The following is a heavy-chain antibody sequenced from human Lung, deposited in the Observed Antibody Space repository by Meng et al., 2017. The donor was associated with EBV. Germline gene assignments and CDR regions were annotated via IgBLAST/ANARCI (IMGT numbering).Heavy chain of an antibody. CDR2: ISCYNGDT. CDR1: GYTFASYG. Sequence: QVHLLQSGAEVKKPGALVRVSCEASGYTFASYGISWLRQAPGQGLEWLGWISCYNGDTNYAQKVQGRFTMTMDKSASTAYMDLRSLRSDDTAVYYCARDPSNTSGRYAYFDYWGQGTLVTVSS. J-gene: IGHJ4*02. V-gene: IGHV1-18*01. CDR3: ARDPSNTSGRYAYFDY. D-gene: IGHD6-19*01.